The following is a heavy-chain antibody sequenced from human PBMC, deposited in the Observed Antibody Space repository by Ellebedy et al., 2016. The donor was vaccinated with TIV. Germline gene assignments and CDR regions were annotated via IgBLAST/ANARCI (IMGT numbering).Heavy chain of an antibody. CDR3: ARAGRPLDY. J-gene: IGHJ4*02. CDR2: ITSNSHYI. D-gene: IGHD3-10*01. CDR1: GFIFSSRC. V-gene: IGHV3-21*01. Sequence: GESLKISCAGSGFIFSSRCMHWVRQAPGKGLEWVSSITSNSHYINYRDSVKGRFTISRDNAENSLYLQMNSLRADDSAVYYCARAGRPLDYWGQGTLVTVSS.